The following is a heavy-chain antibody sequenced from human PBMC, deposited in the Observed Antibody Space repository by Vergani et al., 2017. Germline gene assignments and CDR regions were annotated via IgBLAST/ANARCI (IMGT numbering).Heavy chain of an antibody. J-gene: IGHJ4*02. CDR3: ARAPHYYDSSGKKYDFDY. CDR1: GGTFSSYA. CDR2: IIPILGIA. V-gene: IGHV1-69*04. D-gene: IGHD3-22*01. Sequence: VQLVQSGAEVKKPGSSVKVSCKASGGTFSSYAISWVRQAPGQGLEWMGRIIPILGIANYAQKFQGRVTITADKSTSTAYMELSSLRSEDTAVYYCARAPHYYDSSGKKYDFDYWGQGTLVTVSS.